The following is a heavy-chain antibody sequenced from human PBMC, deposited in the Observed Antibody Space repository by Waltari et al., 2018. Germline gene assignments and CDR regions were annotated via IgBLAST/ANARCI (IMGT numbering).Heavy chain of an antibody. D-gene: IGHD6-13*01. CDR1: GFTFSSYA. CDR2: ISGSGGST. CDR3: AKDGGIAAAGTHYYYYGMDV. Sequence: EVQLLESGGGLVQPGGSLRLSCAASGFTFSSYAMSWVRQAPGKGLEWVSAISGSGGSTYYADSVKGRFTISRDNSKNTLYLQMNSLRAEDTAVYYCAKDGGIAAAGTHYYYYGMDVWGQGTTVTVSS. J-gene: IGHJ6*02. V-gene: IGHV3-23*01.